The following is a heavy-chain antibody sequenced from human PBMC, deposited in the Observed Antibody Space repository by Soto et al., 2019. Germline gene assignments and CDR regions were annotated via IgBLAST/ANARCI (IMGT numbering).Heavy chain of an antibody. Sequence: QVQLQESGPGLVKPSETLSLTCTVSGGSISSYYWSWIRQPPGKGLEWIGYIYYSGSTNYNPSLKSRVTISVDTSKNQFSLKLSSVTAADTAVYYCARDGMATRAFDIWGQGTMVTVSS. J-gene: IGHJ3*02. D-gene: IGHD5-12*01. CDR3: ARDGMATRAFDI. V-gene: IGHV4-59*01. CDR2: IYYSGST. CDR1: GGSISSYY.